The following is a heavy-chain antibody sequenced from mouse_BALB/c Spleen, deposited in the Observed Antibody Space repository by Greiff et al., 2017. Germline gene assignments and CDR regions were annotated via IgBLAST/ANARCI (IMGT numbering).Heavy chain of an antibody. CDR1: GFTFSSYA. CDR3: ARGGSTMITTFYWYFDV. V-gene: IGHV5-6-5*01. Sequence: EVQLVESGGGLVKPGGSLKLSCAASGFTFSSYAMSWVRQTPEKRLEWVASISSGGSTYYPDSVKGRFTISRDNARNILYLQMSSLRSEDTAMYYCARGGSTMITTFYWYFDVWGAGTTVTVSS. CDR2: ISSGGST. J-gene: IGHJ1*01. D-gene: IGHD2-4*01.